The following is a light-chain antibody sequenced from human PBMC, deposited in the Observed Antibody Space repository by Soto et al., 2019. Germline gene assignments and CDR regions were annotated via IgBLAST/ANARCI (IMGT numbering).Light chain of an antibody. Sequence: QSALTQPASVSGSPGQSITLSCTGTSSDVGGYNYVSWYQQHPGKAPKLMIYDVSNRPSGVSNRFSGSKSGNTASLTISGLQAEDEADYYCSSYPSSSTVVFGGGTQLTVL. CDR1: SSDVGGYNY. J-gene: IGLJ2*01. CDR3: SSYPSSSTVV. V-gene: IGLV2-14*01. CDR2: DVS.